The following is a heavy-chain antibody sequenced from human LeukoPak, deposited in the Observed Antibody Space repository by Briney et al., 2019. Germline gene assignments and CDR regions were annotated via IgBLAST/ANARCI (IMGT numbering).Heavy chain of an antibody. V-gene: IGHV4-4*07. CDR2: IYSSGST. D-gene: IGHD6-13*01. Sequence: SETLSLTCTVSGGSMSDYYWSWIRQPAGKGLEWIGRIYSSGSTIYSPSLKSRVTLSVDTSKNPFSLKLSSLTAAETAVYFCARGFGSSWYYFDHWGPGTLVTVSS. J-gene: IGHJ4*02. CDR3: ARGFGSSWYYFDH. CDR1: GGSMSDYY.